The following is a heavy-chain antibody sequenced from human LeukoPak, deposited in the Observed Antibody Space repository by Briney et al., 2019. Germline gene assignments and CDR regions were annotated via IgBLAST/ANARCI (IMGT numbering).Heavy chain of an antibody. V-gene: IGHV2-5*08. Sequence: ESAPTLVNPTQTLTLTCTFSGFSLSTSGMSVSWIRQPPGKALEWLALIYWDDDKRYSPSLKSSLTITKDTSKNQVVLTMTNMDPVDTATYYCAHREGRLGSDGFDIWGQGTMVTVSS. J-gene: IGHJ3*02. CDR1: GFSLSTSGMS. D-gene: IGHD3-10*01. CDR3: AHREGRLGSDGFDI. CDR2: IYWDDDK.